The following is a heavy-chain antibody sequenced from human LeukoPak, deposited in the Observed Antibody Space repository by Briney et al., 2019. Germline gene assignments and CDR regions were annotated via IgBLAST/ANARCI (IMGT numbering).Heavy chain of an antibody. J-gene: IGHJ4*02. CDR2: INSDGSST. CDR1: GFTFSSYW. CDR3: AAHYGGNSGY. D-gene: IGHD4-23*01. Sequence: GGSLRLSCAASGFTFSSYWMHWVRQAPGKGLVWVSRINSDGSSTSYADSVKGRFTISRDNAKRSLYLHMNSLRAEDTAVYYCAAHYGGNSGYWGQGTLVTVSS. V-gene: IGHV3-74*01.